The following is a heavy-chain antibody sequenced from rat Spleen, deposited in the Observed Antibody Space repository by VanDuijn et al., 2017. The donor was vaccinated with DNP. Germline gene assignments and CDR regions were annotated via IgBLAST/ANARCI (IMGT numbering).Heavy chain of an antibody. Sequence: EVQLVESGGDLVQPGRSLKLSCVASGFTFNKYWMTWIRQVPGKGLEWVAAITSSGGSTYYPDSVKGRFTISRDNAKSTLYLQMDSLRSEDTATYYCARQDGYYHDYAMDAWGQGTSVTVSS. CDR3: ARQDGYYHDYAMDA. CDR2: ITSSGGST. CDR1: GFTFNKYW. J-gene: IGHJ4*01. V-gene: IGHV5-31*01. D-gene: IGHD1-12*03.